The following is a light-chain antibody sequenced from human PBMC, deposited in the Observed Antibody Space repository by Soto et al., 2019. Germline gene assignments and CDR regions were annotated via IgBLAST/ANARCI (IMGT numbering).Light chain of an antibody. CDR1: QSISSSY. CDR2: GAS. V-gene: IGKV3-20*01. Sequence: EIVLTQSPGTLSLSPGERATLSCRASQSISSSYLALYQQRPGQDPRLLIFGASYRATGIPDRFSGSGSGTDFTLTISRLEPEDFAVYYCQQYSSSPPEFTFGPGTKVDSK. J-gene: IGKJ3*01. CDR3: QQYSSSPPEFT.